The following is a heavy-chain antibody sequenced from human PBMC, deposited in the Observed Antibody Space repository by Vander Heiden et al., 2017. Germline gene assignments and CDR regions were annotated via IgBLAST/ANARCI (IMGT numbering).Heavy chain of an antibody. CDR2: IKTKSDGGTT. CDR3: SADFFDSSGYRY. J-gene: IGHJ4*02. CDR1: DFTFGDPW. D-gene: IGHD3-22*01. V-gene: IGHV3-15*07. Sequence: EVQLVQSGGRLIKPGGSLRLSCAASDFTFGDPWMNWVRQAPGKGLEWVGRIKTKSDGGTTDYAAPVQGRFTISRDDSKNTLYLQMNSLKTEDTAVYYCSADFFDSSGYRYWGQGSLVTVSS.